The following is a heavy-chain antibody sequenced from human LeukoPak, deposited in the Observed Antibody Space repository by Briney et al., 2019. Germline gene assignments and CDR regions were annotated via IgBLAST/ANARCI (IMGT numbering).Heavy chain of an antibody. CDR2: VYYSGST. CDR3: ARHKISSATKEPYYFEY. J-gene: IGHJ4*02. V-gene: IGHV4-39*01. D-gene: IGHD6-13*01. Sequence: SETLSLTCTVSGASIVTNNYEWGWVRQPPGKGLEWIGSVYYSGSTHYTPSLKSRVTISIDTSRSQFSLEVTSVIAADTAVYYCARHKISSATKEPYYFEYWGQGTLVTVSS. CDR1: GASIVTNNYE.